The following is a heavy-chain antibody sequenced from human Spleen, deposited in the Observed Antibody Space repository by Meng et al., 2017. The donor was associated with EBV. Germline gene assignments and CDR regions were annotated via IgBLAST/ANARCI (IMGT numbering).Heavy chain of an antibody. CDR3: ARDPSARGVKWFDP. CDR1: GGASSSSSYY. J-gene: IGHJ5*02. Sequence: RLRLQESGPGLGKPSETLSLTCTVSGGASSSSSYYWGWIRQPPGKGLEWIGSIYYSGSTYYNPSLKSRVTISVDTSKNQFSLKLSSVTAADTAVYYCARDPSARGVKWFDPWGQGTLVTVSS. CDR2: IYYSGST. V-gene: IGHV4-39*06. D-gene: IGHD3-10*01.